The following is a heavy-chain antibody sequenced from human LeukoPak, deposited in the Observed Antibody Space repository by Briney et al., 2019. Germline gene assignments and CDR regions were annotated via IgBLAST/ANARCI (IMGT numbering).Heavy chain of an antibody. CDR3: ARDSREYYDFWSGYPYYGMDV. D-gene: IGHD3-3*01. CDR2: ISYDGSNK. V-gene: IGHV3-30-3*01. CDR1: GFTFSSYA. J-gene: IGHJ6*02. Sequence: GRSLTLSCAASGFTFSSYAMHWVRQAPGEGLEWVAVISYDGSNKYYADSVKGRFTISRDNSKNTLYLQMNSLRAEDTAVYYCARDSREYYDFWSGYPYYGMDVWGQGTTVTVSS.